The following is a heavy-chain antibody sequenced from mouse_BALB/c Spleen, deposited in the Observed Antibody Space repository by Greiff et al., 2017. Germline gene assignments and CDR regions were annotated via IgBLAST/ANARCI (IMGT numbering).Heavy chain of an antibody. CDR2: ISSGSSTI. J-gene: IGHJ3*01. CDR1: GFTFSSFG. V-gene: IGHV5-17*02. CDR3: ARSQLTGTLFAY. Sequence: EVKLVESGGGLVQPGGSRKLSCAASGFTFSSFGMHWVRQAPEKGLEWVAYISSGSSTIYYADTVKGRFTISRDNPKNTLFLQMTSLRSEDTAMYYCARSQLTGTLFAYWGQGTLVTVSA. D-gene: IGHD4-1*01.